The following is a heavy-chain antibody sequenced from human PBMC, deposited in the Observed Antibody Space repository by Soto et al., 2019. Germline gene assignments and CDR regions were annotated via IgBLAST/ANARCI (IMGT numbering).Heavy chain of an antibody. CDR3: AGGGSPSDY. V-gene: IGHV1-18*01. J-gene: IGHJ4*02. CDR1: GYTFTNFG. Sequence: QVQLVQSGAEVKKPGASVKVSCKTSGYTFTNFGLSWVRQAPGQGLEWMGWISAYNGNTNYAQNFQGRVTMTTDTPTSTAYMELRSVRSADTAVYYCAGGGSPSDYWGQGTLVTVSS. CDR2: ISAYNGNT. D-gene: IGHD3-16*01.